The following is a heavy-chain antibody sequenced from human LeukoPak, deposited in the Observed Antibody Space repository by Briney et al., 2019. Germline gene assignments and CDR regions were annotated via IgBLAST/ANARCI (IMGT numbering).Heavy chain of an antibody. CDR2: ISGSGGST. D-gene: IGHD7-27*01. CDR3: AKDPELTGDPRFDY. J-gene: IGHJ4*02. Sequence: GGSLRLSCAASGFTFTGYSMSWVRQAPGKGLEWVSAISGSGGSTYYADSVKGRFTISRDNSKNTLYLQMNSLRAEDTAVYYCAKDPELTGDPRFDYWGQGTLVTVSP. V-gene: IGHV3-23*01. CDR1: GFTFTGYS.